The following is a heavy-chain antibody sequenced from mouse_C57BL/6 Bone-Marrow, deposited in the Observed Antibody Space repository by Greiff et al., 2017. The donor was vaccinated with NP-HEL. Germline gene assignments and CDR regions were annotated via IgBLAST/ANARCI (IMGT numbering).Heavy chain of an antibody. D-gene: IGHD4-1*01. Sequence: QVQLKQPGAELVRPGSSVKLSCKASGYTFTSYWMHWVKQRPIQGLEWIGNIDPSDSETHYNQKFKDKATLTVDKSSSTAYMQLSSLTSEDSAVYYCARLHWDWYFDVWGTGTTVTVSA. CDR1: GYTFTSYW. V-gene: IGHV1-52*01. J-gene: IGHJ1*03. CDR2: IDPSDSET. CDR3: ARLHWDWYFDV.